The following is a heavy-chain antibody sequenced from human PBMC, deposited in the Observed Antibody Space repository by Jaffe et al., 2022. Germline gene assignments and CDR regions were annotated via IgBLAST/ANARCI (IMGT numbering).Heavy chain of an antibody. V-gene: IGHV6-1*01. D-gene: IGHD3-16*01. CDR3: TRARFAALGGGFDS. CDR1: GDSVSRIGGV. Sequence: QIQLQQSGPGLVKPSQTLSLTCAISGDSVSRIGGVWNWIRQSPSRGLEWLGRTYYRSKWNNDYAVSVKSRITINPDTSKNQFSLQLNSVTPEDTAVYYCTRARFAALGGGFDSWGPGTLVTVSS. CDR2: TYYRSKWNN. J-gene: IGHJ4*02.